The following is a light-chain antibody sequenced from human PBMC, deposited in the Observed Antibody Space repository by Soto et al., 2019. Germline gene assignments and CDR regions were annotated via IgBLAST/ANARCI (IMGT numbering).Light chain of an antibody. CDR2: EGS. Sequence: QSALTQPASVSGSPGQSITISCTGTSSDVGSYILVSWYQQHPGKAPKLMIYEGSKRPSGVSNRFSGSKSGNTASLTISGLQAEDEADYYCCSYAGSSTFVFGTGTKVTV. J-gene: IGLJ1*01. CDR1: SSDVGSYIL. V-gene: IGLV2-23*03. CDR3: CSYAGSSTFV.